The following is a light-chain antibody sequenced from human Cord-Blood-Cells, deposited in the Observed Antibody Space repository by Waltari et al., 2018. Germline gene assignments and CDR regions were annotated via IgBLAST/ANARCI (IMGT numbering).Light chain of an antibody. Sequence: DIQMTQSPSSLSASVGDRVTITCRASQGISNYLAWYQQKPGKVPKLLIYAASTLQSWVPSRFSGSGSVTDFTLTISSLQPEDVATYYCQKYNSAPETFGQGTKVEIK. CDR1: QGISNY. CDR3: QKYNSAPET. V-gene: IGKV1-27*01. J-gene: IGKJ1*01. CDR2: AAS.